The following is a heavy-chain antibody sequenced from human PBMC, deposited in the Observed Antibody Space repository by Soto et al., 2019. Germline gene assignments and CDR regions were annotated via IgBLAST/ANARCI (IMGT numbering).Heavy chain of an antibody. CDR2: INAGNGNT. CDR3: ARILGYCSGGSCDY. CDR1: GYTFTSYA. D-gene: IGHD2-15*01. Sequence: GASVKVSCKASGYTFTSYAIHWVRQAPGQRLEWMGWINAGNGNTKYSQKFQGRVTITRDTSASTAYMELSSLRSEDTALYYCARILGYCSGGSCDYWGQGTLVTVSS. J-gene: IGHJ4*02. V-gene: IGHV1-3*01.